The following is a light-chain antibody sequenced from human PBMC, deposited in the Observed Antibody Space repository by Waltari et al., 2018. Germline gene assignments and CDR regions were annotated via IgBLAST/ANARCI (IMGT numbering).Light chain of an antibody. V-gene: IGLV2-8*01. CDR2: EVT. CDR1: SSDVGGYNY. CDR3: SSYAGSNIVV. J-gene: IGLJ2*01. Sequence: QSALSQPPSASGSPGQSVTTSCTGTSSDVGGYNYVSWYQKHPVKAPKFVIYEVTKRPAGVPERVSGSKSGNTASLTVSGLQAEDEADYYCSSYAGSNIVVFGGGTKLTVL.